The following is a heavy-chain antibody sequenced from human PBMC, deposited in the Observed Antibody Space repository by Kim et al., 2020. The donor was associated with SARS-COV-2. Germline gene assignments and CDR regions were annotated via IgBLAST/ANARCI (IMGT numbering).Heavy chain of an antibody. D-gene: IGHD5-12*01. V-gene: IGHV2-5*02. J-gene: IGHJ4*02. CDR3: VRTPPDSGFDHYFDF. CDR1: GFSLSTPGVR. Sequence: QITLEESGPTLVKPTQTLTLTCTFSGFSLSTPGVRVGWIRQPPGKALEWLALIYWDGDVRYTSSLQTRLTITKDTSKNQVLLTMTNMDPVDTATYYCVRTPPDSGFDHYFDFWGQGTLVTVSS. CDR2: IYWDGDV.